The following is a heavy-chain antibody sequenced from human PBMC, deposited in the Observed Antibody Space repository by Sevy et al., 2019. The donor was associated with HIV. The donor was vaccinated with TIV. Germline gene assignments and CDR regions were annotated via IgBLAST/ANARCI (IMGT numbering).Heavy chain of an antibody. D-gene: IGHD1-1*01. J-gene: IGHJ4*02. Sequence: SETLSLTCTVSGASISRGDYHWSWIRQPPGKGLEWIGYIHNRGSTYYHPSLKSRVNISVDTSKKQFFLKLTSMTAADTAVYYCATVSSPLAGTSEFWGQGTLVTVSS. V-gene: IGHV4-30-4*01. CDR3: ATVSSPLAGTSEF. CDR2: IHNRGST. CDR1: GASISRGDYH.